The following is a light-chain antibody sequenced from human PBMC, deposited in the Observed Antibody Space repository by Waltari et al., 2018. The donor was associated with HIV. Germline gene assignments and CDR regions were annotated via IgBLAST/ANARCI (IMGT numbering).Light chain of an antibody. J-gene: IGLJ3*02. Sequence: QSALTQPPSASGSPGQSVIISCPGTTRDAGRSNYVSWYHHHPGRAPKLMIYEVNKRPPGVPDRFSGSKSGNTASLTVSGLQAEDEANYYCSSFGGNNPYLVFGGGTTLTVL. V-gene: IGLV2-8*01. CDR1: TRDAGRSNY. CDR3: SSFGGNNPYLV. CDR2: EVN.